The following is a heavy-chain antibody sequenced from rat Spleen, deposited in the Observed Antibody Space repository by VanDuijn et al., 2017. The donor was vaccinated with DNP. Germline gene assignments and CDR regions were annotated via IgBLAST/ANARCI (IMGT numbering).Heavy chain of an antibody. V-gene: IGHV5-22*01. CDR2: ISYEGRST. CDR3: VTHNNYDC. Sequence: EVQLVESGGGLVQPGRSLKLSCAASGFTFSDYNMAWVRQAPKKGLEWVATISYEGRSTYYGDSVKGRFTISRDNAKSTLYLQMNSLRSEDTATYYCVTHNNYDCWGQGVMVTVSS. CDR1: GFTFSDYN. J-gene: IGHJ2*01. D-gene: IGHD1-10*01.